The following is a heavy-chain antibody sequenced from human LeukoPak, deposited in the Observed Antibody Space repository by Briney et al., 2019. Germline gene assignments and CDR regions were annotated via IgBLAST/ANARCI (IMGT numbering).Heavy chain of an antibody. V-gene: IGHV1-2*02. Sequence: ASVKVSCKASGYTFTGYYMHWVRQAPGQGLEWMGWINPNSGGTNYAQKFQGRVTMTRDTSISTAYMELSRLRSDDTAVYYCARGSPLLRFLEWLLPFDYWGQGTLVTVSS. D-gene: IGHD3-3*01. J-gene: IGHJ4*02. CDR2: INPNSGGT. CDR1: GYTFTGYY. CDR3: ARGSPLLRFLEWLLPFDY.